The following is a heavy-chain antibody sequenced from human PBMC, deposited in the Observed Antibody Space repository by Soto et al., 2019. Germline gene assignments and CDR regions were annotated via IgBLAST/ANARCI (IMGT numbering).Heavy chain of an antibody. CDR3: ARGRSRYSKKFYTWYDP. D-gene: IGHD5-12*01. CDR1: GGSLSANY. Sequence: QVQLRQWGAGLLKPSETLSLTCDVSGGSLSANYWSWIRQAPGKVLEWIGEISHSGSTTYHPSLKSRVIISDEMPRNKSSRKLRSVTSEDTATYYCARGRSRYSKKFYTWYDPWCQGPLVTVSS. J-gene: IGHJ5*02. CDR2: ISHSGST. V-gene: IGHV4-34*01.